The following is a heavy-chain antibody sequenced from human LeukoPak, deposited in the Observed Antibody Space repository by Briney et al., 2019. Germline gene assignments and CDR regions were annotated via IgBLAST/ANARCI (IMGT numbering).Heavy chain of an antibody. CDR2: ISYSGKT. Sequence: SETLSLTCTVSRGSIRSYYWSWIRQPPGKGLESIGYISYSGKTYYNPSLKSRVTISVDTSKNQFSLKLNSVTVADTAVYYCARQADGSGYYERYYFDFWGQGTLVTVSS. CDR1: RGSIRSYY. V-gene: IGHV4-59*01. D-gene: IGHD3-22*01. CDR3: ARQADGSGYYERYYFDF. J-gene: IGHJ4*02.